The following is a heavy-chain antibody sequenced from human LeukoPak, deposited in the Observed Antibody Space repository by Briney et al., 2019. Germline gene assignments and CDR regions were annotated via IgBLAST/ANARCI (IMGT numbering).Heavy chain of an antibody. CDR3: ARGGDIVVVPAAMGLFDY. CDR2: IWYDGSNK. D-gene: IGHD2-2*01. CDR1: GFTFSSYG. V-gene: IGHV3-33*01. Sequence: GRSLRLSCAASGFTFSSYGMHWVRRAPGKGLEWVAVIWYDGSNKYYADSVKGRFTISRDNSKNTLYLQMNSLRAEDTAVYYCARGGDIVVVPAAMGLFDYWGQGTLVTVSS. J-gene: IGHJ4*02.